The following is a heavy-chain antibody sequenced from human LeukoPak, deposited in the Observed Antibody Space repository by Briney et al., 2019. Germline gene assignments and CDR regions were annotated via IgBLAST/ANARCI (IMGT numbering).Heavy chain of an antibody. V-gene: IGHV4-4*07. D-gene: IGHD3-10*01. Sequence: SETLSLTCTVSDTSINTYYWSWIRQPAGKGLEWIGHIYTTGTTNYNPSLKSRVTMSIDTSKNQFSLKLSSVTAADTAVYYCAGQANWGVSPSRGQGALVTVSS. J-gene: IGHJ4*02. CDR3: AGQANWGVSPS. CDR2: IYTTGTT. CDR1: DTSINTYY.